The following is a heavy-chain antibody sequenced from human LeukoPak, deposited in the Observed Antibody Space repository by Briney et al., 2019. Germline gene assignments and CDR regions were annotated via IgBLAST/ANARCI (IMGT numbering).Heavy chain of an antibody. D-gene: IGHD1-26*01. V-gene: IGHV4-4*07. Sequence: SETLSLTCDVSGDFIKSYWWGWVRQPAGKGLEWIGRIYATGSTKFNPSLKSRLTMSMDTSTNRISLNLTSVTAADTAIYFCARQGYTASYYFLDFWSQGMLVTVSS. CDR1: GDFIKSYW. J-gene: IGHJ4*02. CDR3: ARQGYTASYYFLDF. CDR2: IYATGST.